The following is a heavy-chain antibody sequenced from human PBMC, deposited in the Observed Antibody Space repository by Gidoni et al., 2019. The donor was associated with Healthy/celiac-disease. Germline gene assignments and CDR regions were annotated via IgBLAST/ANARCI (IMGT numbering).Heavy chain of an antibody. CDR3: AKDRGMDTARTYYYYGMDV. D-gene: IGHD5-18*01. Sequence: QVQLVESGGGVVQPGRSLRLSCAASGFPFSSYGMHWVRQAPGKGLEWVAVISYDGSNKYYADSVKGRFTISRDNSKNTLYLQMNSLRAEDTAVYYCAKDRGMDTARTYYYYGMDVWGQGTTVTVSS. CDR1: GFPFSSYG. V-gene: IGHV3-30*18. CDR2: ISYDGSNK. J-gene: IGHJ6*02.